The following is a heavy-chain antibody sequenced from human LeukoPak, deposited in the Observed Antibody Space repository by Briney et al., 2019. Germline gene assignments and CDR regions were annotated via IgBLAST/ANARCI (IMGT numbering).Heavy chain of an antibody. CDR2: INPSGGST. CDR1: GYTFTSYY. Sequence: ASVKVSCKASGYTFTSYYMHWVRQAPGQGLEWMGIINPSGGSTSYAQKFQGRVTMTRDMSTSTVYMELSSLRSEDTAVYYCARDSSPSSSWYNWFDPWGQGTLVTVSS. J-gene: IGHJ5*02. V-gene: IGHV1-46*01. CDR3: ARDSSPSSSWYNWFDP. D-gene: IGHD6-13*01.